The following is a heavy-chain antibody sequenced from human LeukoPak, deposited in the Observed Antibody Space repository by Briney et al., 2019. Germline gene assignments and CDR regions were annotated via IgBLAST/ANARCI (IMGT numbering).Heavy chain of an antibody. J-gene: IGHJ4*02. D-gene: IGHD6-13*01. V-gene: IGHV3-7*01. CDR2: IKQDGSEK. CDR3: ARGGSKSAQQLVDY. CDR1: GFTFSSYW. Sequence: PGGSLRLSCAASGFTFSSYWMSWVRQAPGKGLEWVANIKQDGSEKYYVDSVKGRFTISRDNAKNPLYLQMNSLRAEDTAVYYCARGGSKSAQQLVDYWGQGTLVTVSS.